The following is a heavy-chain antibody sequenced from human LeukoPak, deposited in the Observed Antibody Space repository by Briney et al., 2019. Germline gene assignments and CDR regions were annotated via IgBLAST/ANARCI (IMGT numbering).Heavy chain of an antibody. Sequence: GGSLRLSCAASGFTFSSDWMNWVSQAPGKGREWVATINQDGSVKYYVDSVKGRFTISRDNTKNSLYLQMNSLTAEDTAVYYCARDPDPIPGANFHYWGQGTLVSVSS. CDR1: GFTFSSDW. CDR2: INQDGSVK. D-gene: IGHD1-26*01. V-gene: IGHV3-7*01. CDR3: ARDPDPIPGANFHY. J-gene: IGHJ4*02.